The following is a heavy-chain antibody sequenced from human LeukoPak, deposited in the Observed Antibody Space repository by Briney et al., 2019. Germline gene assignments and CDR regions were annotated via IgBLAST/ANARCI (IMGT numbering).Heavy chain of an antibody. CDR3: AREEDCSGGICYLGNAFDI. V-gene: IGHV4-34*01. J-gene: IGHJ3*02. CDR2: INHSGST. D-gene: IGHD2-15*01. CDR1: GVSFSGYY. Sequence: SETLSLTCAVYGVSFSGYYRSWIRQPPGKGLEWIGEINHSGSTYYNAPLKSRVTISVDTSKNQFSLKLSSVPAADTAVYYCAREEDCSGGICYLGNAFDIWGQGTMVTVSS.